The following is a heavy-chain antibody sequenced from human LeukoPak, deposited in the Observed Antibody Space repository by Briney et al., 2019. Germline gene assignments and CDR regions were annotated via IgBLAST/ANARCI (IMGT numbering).Heavy chain of an antibody. CDR1: GYTFTSYG. D-gene: IGHD2-2*01. CDR3: ARGPRTLYCSSTSCYPEGY. Sequence: ASVKVSCKASGYTFTSYGISWVRQAPGQGLEWMGWISAYNGNTNYAQKLQGRVTMTTDTSTGTAYMELRSLRSDDTAVYYCARGPRTLYCSSTSCYPEGYWGQGTLVTVSS. V-gene: IGHV1-18*01. CDR2: ISAYNGNT. J-gene: IGHJ4*02.